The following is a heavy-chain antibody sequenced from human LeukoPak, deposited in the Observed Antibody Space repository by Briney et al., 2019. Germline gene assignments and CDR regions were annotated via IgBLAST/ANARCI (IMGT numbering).Heavy chain of an antibody. CDR3: ARGSPPRRNYDSRGYYSYYFDY. CDR1: GYTFTNYG. V-gene: IGHV1-18*01. Sequence: GASVKVSCKASGYTFTNYGISWVRQAPGQGLEWMGWISAYNGNTNYAQKLQGRVTMTTDTSTSTAYMELRSLRSDDTAVYYCARGSPPRRNYDSRGYYSYYFDYWGQGTLVTVSS. CDR2: ISAYNGNT. J-gene: IGHJ4*02. D-gene: IGHD3-22*01.